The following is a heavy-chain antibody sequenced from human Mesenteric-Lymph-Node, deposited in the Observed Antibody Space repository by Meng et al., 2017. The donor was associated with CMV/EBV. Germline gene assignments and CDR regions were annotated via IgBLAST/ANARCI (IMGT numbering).Heavy chain of an antibody. J-gene: IGHJ4*02. CDR2: ISSRRSYI. Sequence: SLFPFSSHSMHWVRQPPGKGLECVSSISSRRSYIYYADSVKGRFTISRDNSKNTLYLQMNSLRAEDTAVYYCAKSLTGYYVGSYFDYWGQGTLVTVSS. D-gene: IGHD3-9*01. CDR1: LFPFSSHS. V-gene: IGHV3-21*04. CDR3: AKSLTGYYVGSYFDY.